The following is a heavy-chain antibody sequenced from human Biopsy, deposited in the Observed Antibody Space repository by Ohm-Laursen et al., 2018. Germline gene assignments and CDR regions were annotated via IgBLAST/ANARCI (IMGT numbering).Heavy chain of an antibody. Sequence: GTLSLTCTVSGGSLSSYSWSWIQQPAGKGLEWIGQIYTSGITNYNPSLKSRVTMSVDTSKNKFSLRVSSVTAADTAVYYCARDRDRRGWFDPWGQGTLVTVSS. J-gene: IGHJ5*02. CDR1: GGSLSSYS. CDR2: IYTSGIT. CDR3: ARDRDRRGWFDP. D-gene: IGHD1-14*01. V-gene: IGHV4-4*07.